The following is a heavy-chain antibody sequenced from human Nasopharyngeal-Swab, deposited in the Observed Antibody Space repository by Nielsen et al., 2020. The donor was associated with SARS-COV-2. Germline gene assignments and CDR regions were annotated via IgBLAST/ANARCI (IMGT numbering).Heavy chain of an antibody. J-gene: IGHJ4*02. CDR2: ISYDGSNK. Sequence: GGSLRLSCAASGFTFSSYAMHWVRQAPGKGLKWVAVISYDGSNKYYADSVKGRFTISRDNSKNTLYLQMNSLRAGDTAVYYCARDEGCFDYWGQGTLVTVSS. V-gene: IGHV3-30-3*01. CDR1: GFTFSSYA. CDR3: ARDEGCFDY. D-gene: IGHD2-15*01.